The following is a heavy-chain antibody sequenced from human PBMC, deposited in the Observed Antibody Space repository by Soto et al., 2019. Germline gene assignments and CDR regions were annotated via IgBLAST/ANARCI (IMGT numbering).Heavy chain of an antibody. CDR2: INSDGSST. D-gene: IGHD4-17*01. CDR1: GFTFSRYW. V-gene: IGHV3-74*01. CDR3: TKELDYGDYVESGFEY. Sequence: GGSLRLSCAASGFTFSRYWMNWVRQAPGKGLVWVSRINSDGSSTIYADSVKGRFTISRDNAKNTLYLQMNSLRAEDTAVYYCTKELDYGDYVESGFEYWGQGTLVTVSS. J-gene: IGHJ4*02.